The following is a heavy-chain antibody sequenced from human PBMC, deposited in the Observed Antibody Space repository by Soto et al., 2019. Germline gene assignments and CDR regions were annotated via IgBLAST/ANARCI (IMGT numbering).Heavy chain of an antibody. D-gene: IGHD3-10*01. CDR1: GYTFNNYG. Sequence: ASVKVSCKASGYTFNNYGITWVRQAPGQGLEWLGWTSVYNGNKNYAKKVQGRVSMTADTSTSTAHMELWSLQSDDTAVYFCARVAITLIRGLKVDFYSMDVWGQGTTVTVSS. CDR3: ARVAITLIRGLKVDFYSMDV. V-gene: IGHV1-18*01. CDR2: TSVYNGNK. J-gene: IGHJ6*02.